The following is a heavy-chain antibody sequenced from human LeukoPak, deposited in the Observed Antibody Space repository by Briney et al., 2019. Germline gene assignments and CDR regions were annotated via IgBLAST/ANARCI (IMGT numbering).Heavy chain of an antibody. CDR3: ARGIMSGRVYTD. Sequence: GASVTVSCKASGYTFTNYTIHWVRQASGQRLEWMGWINAGNANTKYSQKFQGRVTITRDTSASTAYMELSSLRSEDTAVYYCARGIMSGRVYTDWGQGTLVTVSS. CDR1: GYTFTNYT. CDR2: INAGNANT. V-gene: IGHV1-3*01. D-gene: IGHD3-16*01. J-gene: IGHJ4*02.